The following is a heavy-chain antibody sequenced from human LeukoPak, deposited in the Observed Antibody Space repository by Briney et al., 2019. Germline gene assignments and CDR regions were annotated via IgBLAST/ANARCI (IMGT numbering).Heavy chain of an antibody. V-gene: IGHV3-7*01. CDR1: GFTFEFSRSW. D-gene: IGHD3-16*01. J-gene: IGHJ5*02. CDR2: IQPDGSEQ. Sequence: PGGSLRLSCAASGFTFEFSRSWMSWVRQAPGKGLEWVGNIQPDGSEQYPVDSVKGRFTISRDNSRKLLFLQMNSLRVEDTAVYYCASQSYARFDPWGQGTLVTVSS. CDR3: ASQSYARFDP.